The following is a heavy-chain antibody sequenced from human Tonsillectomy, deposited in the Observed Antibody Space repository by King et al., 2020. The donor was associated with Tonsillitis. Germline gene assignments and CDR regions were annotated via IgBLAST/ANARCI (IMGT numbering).Heavy chain of an antibody. J-gene: IGHJ4*02. D-gene: IGHD3-22*01. CDR3: ARHSLYYYDSSGYSNSFDY. V-gene: IGHV4-59*08. CDR2: IYYSGST. CDR1: GGSISSYY. Sequence: QLQESGPGLVKPSETLSLTCTVSGGSISSYYWSRIRQPPGKGLEWIGYIYYSGSTNYNPSLKSRVTISVDTSKKQFSLKLSSVTAADTAVYYCARHSLYYYDSSGYSNSFDYWGQGTLVTVSS.